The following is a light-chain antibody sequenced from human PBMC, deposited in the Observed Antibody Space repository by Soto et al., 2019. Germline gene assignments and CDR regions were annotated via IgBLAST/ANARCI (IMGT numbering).Light chain of an antibody. CDR2: DVT. Sequence: QSALTQPASVSGSPGQSSTISCTGTSSDVGGYIYVSWYQQHPGKAPKLMIYDVTSRPSGVSYRFSGSKSGNTASLTNSGLQAEDEADYYCSSYTTSSSYVFGTGTKVTVL. J-gene: IGLJ1*01. V-gene: IGLV2-14*01. CDR3: SSYTTSSSYV. CDR1: SSDVGGYIY.